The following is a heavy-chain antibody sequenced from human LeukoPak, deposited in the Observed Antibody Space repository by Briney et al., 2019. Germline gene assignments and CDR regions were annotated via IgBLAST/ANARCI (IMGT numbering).Heavy chain of an antibody. J-gene: IGHJ6*02. CDR1: GGTFSSYA. Sequence: SVKVSCMASGGTFSSYAISWVRQAPGQGLEWMGGIIPIFGTANYAQKFQGRVTITADESTSTAYMELSSLRSEDTAVYYCASTVGATSAYYYYYGMDVWGQGTTVTVSS. V-gene: IGHV1-69*13. CDR3: ASTVGATSAYYYYYGMDV. D-gene: IGHD1-26*01. CDR2: IIPIFGTA.